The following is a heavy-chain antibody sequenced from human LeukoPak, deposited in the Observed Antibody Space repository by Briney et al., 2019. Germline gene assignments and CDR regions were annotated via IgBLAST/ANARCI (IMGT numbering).Heavy chain of an antibody. CDR1: GFTFSNEA. Sequence: TGGSLRLSCAVSGFTFSNEAMGWVRQLRGGGLEWVSTISPGGGTTYYAESMKGRFTISRDNSKSTLYLEMTSLRVEDTAVYYCTKVRSGSSNWALRVFDYWGQGVLVTVSS. D-gene: IGHD4-11*01. J-gene: IGHJ4*02. CDR3: TKVRSGSSNWALRVFDY. CDR2: ISPGGGTT. V-gene: IGHV3-23*01.